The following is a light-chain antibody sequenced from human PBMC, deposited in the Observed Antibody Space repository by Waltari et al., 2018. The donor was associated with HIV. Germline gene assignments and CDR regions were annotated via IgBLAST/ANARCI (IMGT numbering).Light chain of an antibody. CDR1: ALPKQY. CDR2: KDS. V-gene: IGLV3-25*03. Sequence: YALTQPPSVSVSPGQTARHTYSGDALPKQYSSWYQQKPGQAPELVIYKDSERPSGIPERFSGSSSGTIVTLTISGVQAEDEADYYCESADSSGSWVFGGGTKLTVL. CDR3: ESADSSGSWV. J-gene: IGLJ3*02.